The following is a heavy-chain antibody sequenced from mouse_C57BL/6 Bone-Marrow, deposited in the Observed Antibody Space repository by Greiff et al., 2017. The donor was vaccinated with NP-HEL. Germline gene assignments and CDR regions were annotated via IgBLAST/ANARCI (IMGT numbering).Heavy chain of an antibody. J-gene: IGHJ2*01. Sequence: VQLQQSGTVLARPGASVKMSCKTSGYTFTSSWMHWVKQRPGQGLEWIGAIYPGNSDTSYNQKFKGKAKLTAVTSAGTAYMELSSLTNEDSAVYYCTRLKLTGTNYWGQGTTLTVSS. D-gene: IGHD4-1*01. CDR2: IYPGNSDT. V-gene: IGHV1-5*01. CDR1: GYTFTSSW. CDR3: TRLKLTGTNY.